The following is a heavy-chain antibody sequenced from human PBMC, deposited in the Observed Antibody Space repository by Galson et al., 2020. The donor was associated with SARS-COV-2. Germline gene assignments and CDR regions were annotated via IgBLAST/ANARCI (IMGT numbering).Heavy chain of an antibody. Sequence: GGSLRLSCAASGFTFSSYGMHWVRQAPGKGLEWVAVIWYDGSNKYYADSVKGRFTISRDNSKNTLYLQMNSLRAEDTAVYYCARGGGVNYYDSSDVDWGQGTLVTVSS. CDR3: ARGGGVNYYDSSDVD. J-gene: IGHJ4*02. D-gene: IGHD3-22*01. V-gene: IGHV3-33*01. CDR2: IWYDGSNK. CDR1: GFTFSSYG.